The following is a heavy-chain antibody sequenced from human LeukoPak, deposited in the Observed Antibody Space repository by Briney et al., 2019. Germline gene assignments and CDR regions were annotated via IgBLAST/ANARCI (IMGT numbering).Heavy chain of an antibody. Sequence: PSETLSLTCTVSGGSISSSSYYWGWIRQPPGKGLEWIGSIYYSGSTYYNPSLKSRVTISVDTSKNQFSLKLSSVTAADTAVYYCARGDDPSIVGAWGYFDYWGQGTLVTVSS. CDR2: IYYSGST. CDR1: GGSISSSSYY. D-gene: IGHD1-26*01. J-gene: IGHJ4*02. V-gene: IGHV4-39*07. CDR3: ARGDDPSIVGAWGYFDY.